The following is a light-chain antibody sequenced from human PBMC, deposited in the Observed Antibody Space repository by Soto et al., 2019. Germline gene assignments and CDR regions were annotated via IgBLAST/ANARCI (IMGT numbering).Light chain of an antibody. CDR3: QQYNNWPVA. J-gene: IGKJ1*01. CDR1: QSVSSN. Sequence: IVMTQSPATLSVSPGERATLSCRASQSVSSNLAWYQQKPGQAPRLLIYGASTRATGIPARFSGSGSGTEFTLTISSLQSEDFVVYYCQQYNNWPVAFGQGTKVDIK. V-gene: IGKV3-15*01. CDR2: GAS.